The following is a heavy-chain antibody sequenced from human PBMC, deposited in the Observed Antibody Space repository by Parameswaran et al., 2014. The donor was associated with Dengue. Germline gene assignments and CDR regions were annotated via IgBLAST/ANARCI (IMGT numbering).Heavy chain of an antibody. V-gene: IGHV2-26*01. J-gene: IGHJ5*02. Sequence: WIRQPPGKALEWLAHIFSNDEKSYSTSLKSRLTISKDTSKSQVVLTMTNMDPVDTATYYCARIKYNWNDGGEGWFDPWGQGNPGHRLL. CDR2: IFSNDEK. CDR3: ARIKYNWNDGGEGWFDP. D-gene: IGHD1-1*01.